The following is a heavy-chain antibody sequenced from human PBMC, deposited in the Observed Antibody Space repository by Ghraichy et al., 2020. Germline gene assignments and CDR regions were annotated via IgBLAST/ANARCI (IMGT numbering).Heavy chain of an antibody. Sequence: GGSLRLSCAASGFTFSSYGMAWVRQDPGKGLEWVSASSGSGGNTYYADSVKGRFTISRDNSKNTLYLQMNSLRAEDTAVYYCAKSQNYNSGWYRVIDYWGQGILVTVSS. CDR3: AKSQNYNSGWYRVIDY. CDR2: SSGSGGNT. V-gene: IGHV3-23*01. J-gene: IGHJ4*02. CDR1: GFTFSSYG. D-gene: IGHD6-19*01.